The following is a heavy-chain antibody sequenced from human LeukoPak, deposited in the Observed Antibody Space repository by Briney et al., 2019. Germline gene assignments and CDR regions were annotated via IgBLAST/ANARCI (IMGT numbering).Heavy chain of an antibody. D-gene: IGHD3-10*01. CDR3: ARDLLRFGELLGYFDY. V-gene: IGHV1-18*01. J-gene: IGHJ4*02. CDR2: ISAYNGNT. Sequence: ASVKVSCKTSGYTFTSYYISWVRQAPGQGLECMAWISAYNGNTKYAQKFQGRVTMTTDTSTSTAYMELRSLRSDDTAVYYCARDLLRFGELLGYFDYWGQGTLVTVSS. CDR1: GYTFTSYY.